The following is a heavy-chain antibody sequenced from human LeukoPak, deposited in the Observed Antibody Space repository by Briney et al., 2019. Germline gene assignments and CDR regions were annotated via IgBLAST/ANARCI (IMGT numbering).Heavy chain of an antibody. CDR1: GGSISSGSYY. CDR2: IYTSGST. J-gene: IGHJ4*02. V-gene: IGHV4-61*02. CDR3: ARDAVGATTKGFDY. D-gene: IGHD1-26*01. Sequence: PSETLSLTCTASGGSISSGSYYWSWIRQPAGTGREWIGRIYTSGSTNYNPSLKSRVTISVDTSKNQFSLKLSSVTAADTAVYYCARDAVGATTKGFDYWGQGTLVTVSS.